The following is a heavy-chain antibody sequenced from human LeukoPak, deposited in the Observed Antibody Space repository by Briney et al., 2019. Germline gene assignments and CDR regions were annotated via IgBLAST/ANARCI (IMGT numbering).Heavy chain of an antibody. Sequence: SQTHSLTCAISGDSVSSRSAAWNWIRQSPSRGLEWLGRTYYRSKWYNDYAVSVRSRITVNPDTSKNQFSLQLNSVTPEDTAVYYCAREDYSGNSGTYFDYWGQGTLVTVSS. V-gene: IGHV6-1*01. CDR1: GDSVSSRSAA. CDR2: TYYRSKWYN. D-gene: IGHD4-23*01. J-gene: IGHJ4*02. CDR3: AREDYSGNSGTYFDY.